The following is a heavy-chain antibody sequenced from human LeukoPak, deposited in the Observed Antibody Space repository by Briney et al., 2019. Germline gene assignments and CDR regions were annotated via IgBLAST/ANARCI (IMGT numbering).Heavy chain of an antibody. CDR1: GGSFSGYY. Sequence: PSETLSLTCAVYGGSFSGYYWSWIRQPPGKGLEWIGEINHSGSTNYNPSLKSRVTISVDTSKNQFSLKVNSMTAADTAVYYCARRVVGAFFDYWGQGTLVTVSS. J-gene: IGHJ4*02. D-gene: IGHD1-26*01. CDR2: INHSGST. V-gene: IGHV4-34*01. CDR3: ARRVVGAFFDY.